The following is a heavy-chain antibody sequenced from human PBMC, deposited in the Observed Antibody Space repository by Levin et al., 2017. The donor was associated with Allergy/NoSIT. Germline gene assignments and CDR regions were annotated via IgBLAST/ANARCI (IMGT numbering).Heavy chain of an antibody. V-gene: IGHV4-59*08. J-gene: IGHJ2*01. D-gene: IGHD2-2*01. Sequence: SETLSLTCTVSGGSISSYYWSWIRQPPGKGLEWIGYIYYSGSTNYNPSLKSRVTISVDTSKNQFSLKLSSVTAADTAVYYCARLGASGCSSTSCSSNWYFDLWGRGTLVTVSS. CDR2: IYYSGST. CDR1: GGSISSYY. CDR3: ARLGASGCSSTSCSSNWYFDL.